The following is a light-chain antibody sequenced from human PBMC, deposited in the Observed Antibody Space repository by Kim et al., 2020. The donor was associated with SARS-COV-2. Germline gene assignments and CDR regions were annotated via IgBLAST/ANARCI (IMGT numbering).Light chain of an antibody. V-gene: IGLV10-54*01. CDR2: RDT. J-gene: IGLJ3*02. Sequence: QTATPTCTGNSHNVGDQGAAWLQRPPGPPPKLLSHRDTSRPSGVSESFSASRSGNTASLTITGLQPQGEADYYCSAWDSSVNVWVFGGGTKVTVL. CDR1: SHNVGDQG. CDR3: SAWDSSVNVWV.